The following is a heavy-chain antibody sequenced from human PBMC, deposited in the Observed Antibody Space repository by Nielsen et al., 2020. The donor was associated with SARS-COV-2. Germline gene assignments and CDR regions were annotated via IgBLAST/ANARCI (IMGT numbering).Heavy chain of an antibody. D-gene: IGHD6-19*01. CDR2: LSSSSSYT. CDR3: ARVFSSGWYGDAFDI. J-gene: IGHJ3*02. V-gene: IGHV3-11*05. CDR1: GFTFSDYY. Sequence: GESLKISCAASGFTFSDYYMSWIRQAPGKGLEWVSYLSSSSSYTNYADSVKGRFTISRDNAKNSLYLQMNSLRAEDTAVYYCARVFSSGWYGDAFDIWGQGTMVTVSS.